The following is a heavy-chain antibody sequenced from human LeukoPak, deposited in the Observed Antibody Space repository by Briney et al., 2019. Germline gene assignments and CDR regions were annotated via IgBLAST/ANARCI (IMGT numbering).Heavy chain of an antibody. J-gene: IGHJ4*02. CDR2: TWLDGTNK. V-gene: IGHV3-30*02. CDR3: AKGEQQLVPSTAFDY. CDR1: GFTFSSYG. Sequence: GGSLRLSCAASGFTFSSYGMHWVRQAPGKGLEWVAFTWLDGTNKDYADSVKGRFTISRDNSKNTLYLQMNSLRAEDTAVYYCAKGEQQLVPSTAFDYWGQGTLVTVSS. D-gene: IGHD6-13*01.